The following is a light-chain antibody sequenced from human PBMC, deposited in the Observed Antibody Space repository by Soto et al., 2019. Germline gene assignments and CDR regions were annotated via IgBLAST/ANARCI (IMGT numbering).Light chain of an antibody. CDR3: QQYGSSPLT. CDR1: QSVRSNY. J-gene: IGKJ4*01. Sequence: EIVLTQSPGTLSLSPGETATLSCRASQSVRSNYLAWYQQKPGQAPRFLIYDASSRAPGIPDRFSGSGSGTDFTLTISRLEPEDFAVYYCQQYGSSPLTFGGGTKGEIK. CDR2: DAS. V-gene: IGKV3-20*01.